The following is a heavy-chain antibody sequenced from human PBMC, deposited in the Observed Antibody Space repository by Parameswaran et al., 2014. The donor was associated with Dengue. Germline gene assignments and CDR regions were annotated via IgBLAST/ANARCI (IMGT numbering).Heavy chain of an antibody. J-gene: IGHJ6*02. V-gene: IGHV3-33*01. CDR2: IWYDGSNK. D-gene: IGHD5-18*01. CDR3: AREPGQLWKEYYYGMDV. Sequence: VRQAPGKGLEWVAVIWYDGSNKYYADSVKGRFTISRDNSKNTLYLQMNSLRAEDTAVYYCAREPGQLWKEYYYGMDVWGQGTTVTVSS.